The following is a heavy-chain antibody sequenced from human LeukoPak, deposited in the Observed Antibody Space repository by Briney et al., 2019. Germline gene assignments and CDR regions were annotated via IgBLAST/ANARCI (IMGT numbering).Heavy chain of an antibody. V-gene: IGHV3-21*01. CDR3: ARQFRGESSH. CDR2: ISGSSSDI. Sequence: GGSLRLSCAASGFTFSTYHMNWVRQAPGKGLEWVSSISGSSSDIYYADSVKGRFTISRDNAKNSLYLQMNSLRAEDTAVYYCARQFRGESSHWGQGTLVTVSS. CDR1: GFTFSTYH. J-gene: IGHJ4*02. D-gene: IGHD2-21*01.